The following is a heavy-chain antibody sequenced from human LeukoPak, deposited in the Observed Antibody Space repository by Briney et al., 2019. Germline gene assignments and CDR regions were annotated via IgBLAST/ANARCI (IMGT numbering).Heavy chain of an antibody. J-gene: IGHJ3*02. D-gene: IGHD6-19*01. V-gene: IGHV4-59*01. CDR3: ARANDAYSSGWSDAFDI. CDR1: GGSISSYY. Sequence: PSETLSLTCTVSGGSISSYYWSWIRQPPGKGLEWIGYIYYSGSTNYNPSLKSRVTISVDTSKNQFSLKLSSVTAADTAVYYCARANDAYSSGWSDAFDIWGQGTMVTVSS. CDR2: IYYSGST.